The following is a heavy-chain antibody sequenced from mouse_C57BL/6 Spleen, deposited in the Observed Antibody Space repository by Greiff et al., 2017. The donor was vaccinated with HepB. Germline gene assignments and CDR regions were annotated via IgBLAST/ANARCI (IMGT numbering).Heavy chain of an antibody. Sequence: EVKLMESGPGLVKPSQSLSLTCSVTGYSITSGYYWNWIRQFPGNKLEWMGYISYDGSNNYNPSLKNLIPITRDTSKNQFFLKLNSVTTKNTATYYCARLTGTEWWYFDVWGRGTTVTVSS. CDR2: ISYDGSN. V-gene: IGHV3-6*01. D-gene: IGHD4-1*01. J-gene: IGHJ1*03. CDR1: GYSITSGYY. CDR3: ARLTGTEWWYFDV.